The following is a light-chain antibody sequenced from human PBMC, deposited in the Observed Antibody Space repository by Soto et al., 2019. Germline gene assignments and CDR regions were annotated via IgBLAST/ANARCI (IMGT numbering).Light chain of an antibody. J-gene: IGLJ2*01. CDR2: GVT. CDR3: SSYAGNNIVVI. V-gene: IGLV2-8*01. Sequence: QSALTQPHSAPGSPGQSVTISCTGTRSGVGTYDYASWYQQHPGKAPKLLIYGVTKRPSGVPDRFSGSKSGNTASLTVSGLQSEDEADYYCSSYAGNNIVVIFGGGTQLTVL. CDR1: RSGVGTYDY.